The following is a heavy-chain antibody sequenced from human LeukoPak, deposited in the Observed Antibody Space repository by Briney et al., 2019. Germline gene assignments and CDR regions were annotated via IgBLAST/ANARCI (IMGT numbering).Heavy chain of an antibody. CDR2: MYYSGSP. Sequence: SETLSLTCTVSGXSMTLYYGSWIRQSPGKGLEWIGNMYYSGSPDYNPSLKSRVTISVDTSKNQFSLKLSSVTAADTAVYYCARGINWVDYWGQGTLVTVSS. D-gene: IGHD7-27*01. CDR3: ARGINWVDY. V-gene: IGHV4-59*01. CDR1: GXSMTLYY. J-gene: IGHJ4*02.